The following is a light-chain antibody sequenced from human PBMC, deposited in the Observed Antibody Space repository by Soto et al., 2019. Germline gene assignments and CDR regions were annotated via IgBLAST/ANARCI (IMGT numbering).Light chain of an antibody. CDR3: QSYDSSLSGGVV. Sequence: QSVLTQPPSVSGAPGQRVTISCTGSSSNIGAGYDVHWYQQLPGTAPKLLVFGDTSRPSGVPDRFSGSKSGPSASLAITGXXXXXEADYYCQSYDSSLSGGVVFGGGTKLTVL. V-gene: IGLV1-40*01. J-gene: IGLJ2*01. CDR1: SSNIGAGYD. CDR2: GDT.